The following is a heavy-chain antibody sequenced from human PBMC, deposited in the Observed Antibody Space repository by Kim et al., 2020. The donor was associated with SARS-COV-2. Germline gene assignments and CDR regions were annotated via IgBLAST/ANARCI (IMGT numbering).Heavy chain of an antibody. CDR1: GYTFTSYD. J-gene: IGHJ6*03. CDR2: MNPNSGNT. V-gene: IGHV1-8*01. D-gene: IGHD3-10*01. Sequence: ASVKVSCKASGYTFTSYDINWVRQATGQGLEWMGWMNPNSGNTGYAQKFQGRVTMTRNTSISTAYMEVSSLRSEDTAVYYCARGNTMIRGVIIILPYYYYYLDVWGKGPTVTVSS. CDR3: ARGNTMIRGVIIILPYYYYYLDV.